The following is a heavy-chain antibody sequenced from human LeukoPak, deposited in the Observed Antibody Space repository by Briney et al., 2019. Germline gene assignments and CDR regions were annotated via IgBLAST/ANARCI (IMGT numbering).Heavy chain of an antibody. CDR3: AKVVYYYDSSGYYS. V-gene: IGHV3-23*01. Sequence: GGSLRLSCAASGFTFSNYAMNWVRQAPGKGLEWVSAISGSGGSTYYADSVKGRFTISRDNSKNTLYLQMNSLRAEDTAVYYCAKVVYYYDSSGYYSWGQGTLVTVSS. CDR1: GFTFSNYA. D-gene: IGHD3-22*01. J-gene: IGHJ5*02. CDR2: ISGSGGST.